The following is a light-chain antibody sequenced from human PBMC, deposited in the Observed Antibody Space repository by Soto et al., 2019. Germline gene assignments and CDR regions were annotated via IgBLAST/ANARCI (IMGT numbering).Light chain of an antibody. CDR3: QQRHMWPIT. V-gene: IGKV3-11*01. CDR1: RGFRGL. Sequence: EVVLTPSPVTLSLSPWERSTLSCRASRGFRGLLAWYQQKPGQAPRLLIYDASNRATGIPPRFSGSGSGTDFTLTISSLEPEDSAVYYCQQRHMWPITFGQGTRLEIK. J-gene: IGKJ5*01. CDR2: DAS.